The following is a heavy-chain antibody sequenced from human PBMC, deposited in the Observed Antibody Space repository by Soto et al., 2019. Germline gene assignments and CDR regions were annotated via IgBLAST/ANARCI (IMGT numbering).Heavy chain of an antibody. CDR3: ARGDREDILVVVGARPGEYGTDI. Sequence: QVQLVESGGGVVQPGGSLRLSCAASGFTFRNHAMHWVRQAPGKGLECLAVIAHDGSNAFYRDSVKGRFTVSRDNSKNTLYLYMKSMRCEDTGVYYCARGDREDILVVVGARPGEYGTDIWGQGTTVIVSS. V-gene: IGHV3-30-3*01. CDR2: IAHDGSNA. CDR1: GFTFRNHA. D-gene: IGHD2-15*01. J-gene: IGHJ6*02.